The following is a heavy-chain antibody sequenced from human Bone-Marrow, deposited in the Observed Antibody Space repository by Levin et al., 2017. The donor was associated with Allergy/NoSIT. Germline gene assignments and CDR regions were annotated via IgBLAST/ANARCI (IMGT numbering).Heavy chain of an antibody. D-gene: IGHD3-16*01. CDR1: EFSFSYYY. J-gene: IGHJ4*02. Sequence: PGESLKISCAASEFSFSYYYMNWIRQAPGKGLEWVSYISSTGSYTKYADSVTGRFTISRDNAKNSVFLQMNSLRAEDTAIYYCARDRGGEWIDFWGQGTLVTVSS. CDR3: ARDRGGEWIDF. CDR2: ISSTGSYT. V-gene: IGHV3-11*05.